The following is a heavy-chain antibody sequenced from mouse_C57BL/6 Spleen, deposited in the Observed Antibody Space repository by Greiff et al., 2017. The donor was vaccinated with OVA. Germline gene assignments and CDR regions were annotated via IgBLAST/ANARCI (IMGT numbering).Heavy chain of an antibody. Sequence: VQLQQPGAELVKPGASVKLSCKASGYTFTSYWMHWVKQRPGRGLEWIGRIDPKSGGTKYNEKFKSKATLTVDKPSSTAYMQLSSLTSEDSAVYYCARGSGSSSPWFAYWGQGTLVTVSA. D-gene: IGHD1-1*01. V-gene: IGHV1-72*01. CDR3: ARGSGSSSPWFAY. CDR2: IDPKSGGT. CDR1: GYTFTSYW. J-gene: IGHJ3*01.